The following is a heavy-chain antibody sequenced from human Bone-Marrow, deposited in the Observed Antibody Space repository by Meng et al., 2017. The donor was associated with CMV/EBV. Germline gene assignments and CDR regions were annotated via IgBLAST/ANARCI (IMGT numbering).Heavy chain of an antibody. CDR3: ARVYYSPGYFQH. D-gene: IGHD2-15*01. Sequence: ASEKVSCKASGYTFTRYYMHWVRQVPGQGLEWMGMINHSGGSTSYAQKFQGRVTMTRDTSTSTVFMDLSSLRSEDTAIYYCARVYYSPGYFQHWGQGTLVTVSS. J-gene: IGHJ1*01. CDR1: GYTFTRYY. CDR2: INHSGGST. V-gene: IGHV1-46*01.